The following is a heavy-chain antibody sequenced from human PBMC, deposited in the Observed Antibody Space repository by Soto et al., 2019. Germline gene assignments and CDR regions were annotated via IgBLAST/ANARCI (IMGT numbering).Heavy chain of an antibody. J-gene: IGHJ4*02. V-gene: IGHV4-59*01. CDR1: AGSISRDY. CDR3: AAPPRY. CDR2: IYDSGST. D-gene: IGHD6-6*01. Sequence: SEALPLTWTGSAGSISRDYWSWIRQPPGKGLEWIGYIYDSGSTNYNPSLKSRVTISVDTSKNQFSLKLTSVTAADTAVYYCAAPPRYWGQRTLVTVS.